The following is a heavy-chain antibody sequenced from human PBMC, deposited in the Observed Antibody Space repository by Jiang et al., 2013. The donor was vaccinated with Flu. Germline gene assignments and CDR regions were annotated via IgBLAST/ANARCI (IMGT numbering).Heavy chain of an antibody. CDR2: IYPGDSDT. J-gene: IGHJ4*02. Sequence: IIYPGDSDTRYSPSFQGQVTISADKSISTAYLQWSSLKASDTAMYYCAVGSEYGSGSYYTFFDYWGQGTLVTVSS. CDR3: AVGSEYGSGSYYTFFDY. D-gene: IGHD3-10*01. V-gene: IGHV5-51*01.